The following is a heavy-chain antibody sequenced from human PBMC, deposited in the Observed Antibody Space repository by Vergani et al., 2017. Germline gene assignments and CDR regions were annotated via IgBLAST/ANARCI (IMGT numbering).Heavy chain of an antibody. Sequence: EVQLVQSGAEVKKPGESLKISCQISGYSFTNYWIGWVRQMPGKGLEWMGIIHPADSDTRYSLSFQGQVTISADKSISTAFLQWDSLKASDTALYYCARHTTYTDSWGQGTLVTVSS. V-gene: IGHV5-51*01. D-gene: IGHD1-1*01. CDR1: GYSFTNYW. CDR3: ARHTTYTDS. CDR2: IHPADSDT. J-gene: IGHJ4*02.